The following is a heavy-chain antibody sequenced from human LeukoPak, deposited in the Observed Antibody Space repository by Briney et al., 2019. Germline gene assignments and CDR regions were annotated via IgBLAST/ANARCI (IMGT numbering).Heavy chain of an antibody. Sequence: GASVKVSSKVSGYTLTELSMHWVRQAPGKGLEWMGGFDPEDGETIYAQKFQGRVTMTEDTSTDTAYMELSSLRSEDTAVYYCATARIVVVPAALSYWGQGTLVTVSS. D-gene: IGHD2-2*01. CDR3: ATARIVVVPAALSY. J-gene: IGHJ4*02. CDR2: FDPEDGET. V-gene: IGHV1-24*01. CDR1: GYTLTELS.